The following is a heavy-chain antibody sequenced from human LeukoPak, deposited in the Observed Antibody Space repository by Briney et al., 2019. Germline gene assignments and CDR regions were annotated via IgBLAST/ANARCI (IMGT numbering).Heavy chain of an antibody. J-gene: IGHJ4*02. CDR2: IYYSGST. CDR3: ARGDRVSGYSNGAGIDY. V-gene: IGHV4-39*07. Sequence: SETLSLTCTVSGGSISSSSYYWGWIRQPPGKGLEWIGSIYYSGSTYYNPSLKSRVTISVDTSKNQFSLKLSSVTAADTAVYYCARGDRVSGYSNGAGIDYWGQGTLVTVSS. CDR1: GGSISSSSYY. D-gene: IGHD5-18*01.